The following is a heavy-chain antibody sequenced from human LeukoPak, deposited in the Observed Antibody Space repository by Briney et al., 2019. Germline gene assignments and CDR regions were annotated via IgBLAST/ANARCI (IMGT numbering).Heavy chain of an antibody. D-gene: IGHD3-9*01. V-gene: IGHV3-23*01. J-gene: IGHJ3*02. Sequence: GGSLRLSCAASGFIFSSNAMSWVRQAPGKGLEWVSGISGSGLTTYFADSVKGRFTISRDNSKNTLYLQMNSLRAEDTAVYYCAKSDTRGAFDIWGQGTMVTVSS. CDR1: GFIFSSNA. CDR2: ISGSGLTT. CDR3: AKSDTRGAFDI.